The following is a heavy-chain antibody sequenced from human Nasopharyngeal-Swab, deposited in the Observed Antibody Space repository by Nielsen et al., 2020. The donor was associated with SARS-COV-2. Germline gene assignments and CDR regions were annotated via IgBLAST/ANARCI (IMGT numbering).Heavy chain of an antibody. D-gene: IGHD4-17*01. CDR3: ARMGPPLATVTTGDY. J-gene: IGHJ4*02. CDR1: GFTFSSYG. Sequence: GESLKISCVASGFTFSSYGMNWVRQAPGKGLEWVSSISSSSTYIYYADSVKGRFTISRDNAQNSLYLQMSSLRAEDTAVYYCARMGPPLATVTTGDYWGQGTPGTVSS. V-gene: IGHV3-21*01. CDR2: ISSSSTYI.